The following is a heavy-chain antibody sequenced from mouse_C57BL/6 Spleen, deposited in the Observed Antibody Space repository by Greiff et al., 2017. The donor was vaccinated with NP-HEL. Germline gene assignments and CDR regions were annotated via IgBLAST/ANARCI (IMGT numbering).Heavy chain of an antibody. V-gene: IGHV1-81*01. D-gene: IGHD2-4*01. J-gene: IGHJ3*01. Sequence: VQLQQSGAELARPGASVKLSCKASGYTFTSYGISWVKQRTGQGLEWIGEIYPRSGNTYYNEKFKGKATLTADKSSSTAYMELRSLTSEDSAVYVCARLYYDYDGFAYWGQGTLVTVSA. CDR1: GYTFTSYG. CDR3: ARLYYDYDGFAY. CDR2: IYPRSGNT.